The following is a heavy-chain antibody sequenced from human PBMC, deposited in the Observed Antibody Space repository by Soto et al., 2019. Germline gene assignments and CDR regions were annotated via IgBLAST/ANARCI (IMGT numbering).Heavy chain of an antibody. Sequence: GGSLRLSCAASGFTFNTYGMYWVRQAPGKGLEWVAFISYDGSNEYYADSVKGRFTISRDNSKKTVFLQMNSLRGEDTAVYYCAKSLAVAAGWFDPWGQGALVTVSS. D-gene: IGHD6-19*01. J-gene: IGHJ5*02. V-gene: IGHV3-30*18. CDR2: ISYDGSNE. CDR1: GFTFNTYG. CDR3: AKSLAVAAGWFDP.